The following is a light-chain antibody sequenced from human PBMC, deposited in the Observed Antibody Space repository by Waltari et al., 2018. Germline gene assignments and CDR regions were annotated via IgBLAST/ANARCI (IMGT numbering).Light chain of an antibody. CDR2: ADS. CDR3: QSYDSSLSGSGWV. Sequence: QSVLTQPPSVSGAPGQRVPISRTGGRSNIGAGSHAHRYQQFPGTAAKLLIYADSNRPSGVPDRFSVSKSGTSASLAISGLQTEDEADYYCQSYDSSLSGSGWVFGGGTKLTVL. CDR1: RSNIGAGSH. J-gene: IGLJ3*02. V-gene: IGLV1-40*01.